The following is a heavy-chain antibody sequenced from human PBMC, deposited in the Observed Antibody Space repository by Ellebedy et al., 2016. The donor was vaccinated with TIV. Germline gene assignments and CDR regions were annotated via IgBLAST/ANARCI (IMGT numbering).Heavy chain of an antibody. Sequence: GESLKISCAASGFIFSGYWMHWVRQAPGKGLVWVSRINSDGSDTAYADSVRGRFTISRDNAKNTLYLQMNSLRAEDTAVYYCAAVQYWEAVFDMWGQGTMVTVSS. CDR3: AAVQYWEAVFDM. CDR1: GFIFSGYW. V-gene: IGHV3-74*01. CDR2: INSDGSDT. J-gene: IGHJ3*02. D-gene: IGHD2-8*02.